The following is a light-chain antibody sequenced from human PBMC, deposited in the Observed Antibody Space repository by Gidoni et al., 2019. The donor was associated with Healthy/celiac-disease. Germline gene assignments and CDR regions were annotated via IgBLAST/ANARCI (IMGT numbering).Light chain of an antibody. CDR3: QQRSNWPLIT. Sequence: IVLTQSPATLSSSPCERATLSCSASQSVSNYLAWYQQKPGQAPRLLIYDASNRAPGFPARFSGSGSGTDFTLTISSLGPEDCAVYYCQQRSNWPLITFGQGTRLEIK. J-gene: IGKJ5*01. V-gene: IGKV3-11*01. CDR1: QSVSNY. CDR2: DAS.